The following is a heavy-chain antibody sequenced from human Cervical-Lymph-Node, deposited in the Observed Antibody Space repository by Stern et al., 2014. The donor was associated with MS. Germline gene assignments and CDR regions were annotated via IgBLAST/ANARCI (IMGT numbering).Heavy chain of an antibody. Sequence: EVQLVESGGGLVQPGGSLKLSCAASGFTFSGSAMHWVRQASGKGLEWVGRIRSEANSYATSYAASVKGRFTIYRDDSKNTAYLQMNSLNIEDTAVYYCTSLGTIVLSGMDVWGQGTTVTVSS. V-gene: IGHV3-73*01. CDR3: TSLGTIVLSGMDV. CDR1: GFTFSGSA. CDR2: IRSEANSYAT. D-gene: IGHD2-8*01. J-gene: IGHJ6*02.